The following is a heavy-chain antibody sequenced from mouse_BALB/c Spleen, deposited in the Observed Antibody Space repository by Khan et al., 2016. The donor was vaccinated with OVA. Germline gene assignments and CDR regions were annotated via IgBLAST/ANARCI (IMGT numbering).Heavy chain of an antibody. D-gene: IGHD1-1*01. Sequence: VQLQQSGGDFVRPGGSLKLSCAASGFTFSTYGMSWVRQTPDKRLEWVATINTGGAYTYYPDSVKGRFTISRDNAKNTLYLQLSSLKSEDTAIYCCARLAYYYNSEGFAYWGQGTLVTVSA. V-gene: IGHV5-6*01. CDR2: INTGGAYT. CDR3: ARLAYYYNSEGFAY. CDR1: GFTFSTYG. J-gene: IGHJ3*01.